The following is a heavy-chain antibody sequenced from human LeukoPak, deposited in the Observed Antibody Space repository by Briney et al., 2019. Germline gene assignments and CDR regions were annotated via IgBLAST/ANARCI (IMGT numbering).Heavy chain of an antibody. Sequence: QTGGSLRLSCAASGFTFSSYWMSWVRQAPGKGLEWVDNIKQDGSEKYYVDSVKGRFTISRDNAKNSLYLQMNSLRAEDTAVYYCARLSWFGDVDAFDIWGQGTMVTVSS. CDR1: GFTFSSYW. V-gene: IGHV3-7*01. J-gene: IGHJ3*02. CDR2: IKQDGSEK. CDR3: ARLSWFGDVDAFDI. D-gene: IGHD3-10*01.